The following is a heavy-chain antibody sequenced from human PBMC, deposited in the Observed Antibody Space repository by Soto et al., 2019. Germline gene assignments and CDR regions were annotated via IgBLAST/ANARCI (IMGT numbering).Heavy chain of an antibody. CDR3: ARVAVVLGVKVNDY. J-gene: IGHJ4*02. D-gene: IGHD6-6*01. Sequence: GGSLRLSCAASGFTFSGYSMNWVRQAPGKGLEWVSSISSSSSYIYYADSVKGRFTISRDNAKNSLYLQMNSLRAEDTAVYYCARVAVVLGVKVNDYWGQGTLVTVSS. V-gene: IGHV3-21*01. CDR1: GFTFSGYS. CDR2: ISSSSSYI.